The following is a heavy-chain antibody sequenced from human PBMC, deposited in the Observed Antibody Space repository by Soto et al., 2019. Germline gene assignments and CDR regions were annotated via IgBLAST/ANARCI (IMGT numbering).Heavy chain of an antibody. Sequence: GGSLRLSCAASGFTFSSYAMSWVRQAPGKGLEWVSAISGSGGSTYYADSVKGRFTISRDNSKNTLYLQMKSLRAEDTAVYYCAKDRRDPIFGVVMYMDVWGKGTTVTVSS. J-gene: IGHJ6*03. V-gene: IGHV3-23*01. CDR3: AKDRRDPIFGVVMYMDV. CDR2: ISGSGGST. D-gene: IGHD3-3*01. CDR1: GFTFSSYA.